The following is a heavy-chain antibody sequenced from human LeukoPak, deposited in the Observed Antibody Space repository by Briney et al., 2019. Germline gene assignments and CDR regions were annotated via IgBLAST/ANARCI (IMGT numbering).Heavy chain of an antibody. CDR1: GFTVTDNY. CDR2: IYSGNVA. Sequence: GGSLRLSCAASGFTVTDNYMSWVRQAPGKGLEWVPVIYSGNVAYYAESAKGRFTVSRDKSKNELYLQMNNLRVEDTGVYYCSRDGGFLLGMVVWGQGTTVTVSS. J-gene: IGHJ6*02. D-gene: IGHD2-21*01. V-gene: IGHV3-66*01. CDR3: SRDGGFLLGMVV.